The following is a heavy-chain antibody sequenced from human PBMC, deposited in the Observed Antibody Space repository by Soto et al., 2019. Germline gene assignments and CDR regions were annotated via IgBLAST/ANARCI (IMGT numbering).Heavy chain of an antibody. CDR1: GFTFSSYS. D-gene: IGHD3-10*01. J-gene: IGHJ3*02. CDR3: ARGGTMVDAFDI. Sequence: GGSLRLSCAASGFTFSSYSMNWVRQAPGKGLEWVSSISSSSSYIYYADSVKGRFTISRDNAKNSLYLQMNSLRAEDTAVYYCARGGTMVDAFDIWGQGTMVTVSS. CDR2: ISSSSSYI. V-gene: IGHV3-21*01.